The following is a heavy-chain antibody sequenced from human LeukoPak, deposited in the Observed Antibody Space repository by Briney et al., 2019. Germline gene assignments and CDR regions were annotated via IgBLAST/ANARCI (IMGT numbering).Heavy chain of an antibody. CDR2: IYYSGST. D-gene: IGHD3-10*01. J-gene: IGHJ3*02. CDR3: ARALYGSGSYYAMIGAFDI. Sequence: PSETLSLTCTVSGGSISRGSYYWSWIRQPPGKGLEWIGYIYYSGSTNYNPSLKSRVTISVDTSKNQFSLKLSSVTAADTAVYYCARALYGSGSYYAMIGAFDIWGQGTMVTVSS. V-gene: IGHV4-61*01. CDR1: GGSISRGSYY.